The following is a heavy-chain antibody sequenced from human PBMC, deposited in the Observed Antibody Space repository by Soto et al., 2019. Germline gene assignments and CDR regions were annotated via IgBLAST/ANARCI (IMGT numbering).Heavy chain of an antibody. CDR3: ARHEAVDGDPLDF. CDR2: TYHRSRWYN. V-gene: IGHV6-1*01. J-gene: IGHJ4*02. D-gene: IGHD5-12*01. CDR1: GDTVSSNSAT. Sequence: QVQLQQSGPGLVRPSQTLSLTCAISGDTVSSNSATWNWIRQSPSRGREWLGRTYHRSRWYNDYAESLKSRITINPDTSNNQFSLHRNSVTPEDTALYFCARHEAVDGDPLDFGGQGTLVTVSS.